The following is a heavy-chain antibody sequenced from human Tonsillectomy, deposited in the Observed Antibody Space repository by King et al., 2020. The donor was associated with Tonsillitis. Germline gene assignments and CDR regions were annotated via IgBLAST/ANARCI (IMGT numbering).Heavy chain of an antibody. CDR1: GFTFSSYG. V-gene: IGHV3-30*02. CDR3: AKDRGGRYWRLWWFDP. J-gene: IGHJ5*02. D-gene: IGHD1-26*01. Sequence: VQLVESGGGVVQPGGSLRLSCAASGFTFSSYGMHWVRQAPGKGLEWVAFIRYDGSNKYYADSVKGRFTISRDNSKNTLYLQTNSLRAEDTAVYYCAKDRGGRYWRLWWFDPWGQGTLVTVSS. CDR2: IRYDGSNK.